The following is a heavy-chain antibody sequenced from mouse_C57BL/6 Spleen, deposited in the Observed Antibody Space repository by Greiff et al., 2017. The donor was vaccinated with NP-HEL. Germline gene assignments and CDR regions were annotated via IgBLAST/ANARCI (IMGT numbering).Heavy chain of an antibody. CDR3: ARSNWDPFFAY. J-gene: IGHJ3*01. CDR1: GYTFTSYW. D-gene: IGHD4-1*01. V-gene: IGHV1-72*01. Sequence: QVQLKQPGAELVKPGASVKLSCKASGYTFTSYWMHWVKQRPGRGLEWIGRIDPNSGGTKYNEKFKSKATLTVDKPSSTAYMQLSSLTSEDSAVYYCARSNWDPFFAYWGQGTLVTVSA. CDR2: IDPNSGGT.